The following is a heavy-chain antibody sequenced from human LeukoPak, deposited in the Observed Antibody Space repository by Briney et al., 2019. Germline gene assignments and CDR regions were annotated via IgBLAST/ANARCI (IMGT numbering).Heavy chain of an antibody. V-gene: IGHV4-59*01. CDR2: IYYSGST. Sequence: SETLSLTCTVSGGSISSYYWSWIRQPPGEGLEWIGYIYYSGSTNYTPSLKSRVTISVDTSKNQFSLKLSSVTAADTAVYYCARSRADYDILTGRPYYYYMDVWGKGTTVTVSS. D-gene: IGHD3-9*01. CDR3: ARSRADYDILTGRPYYYYMDV. J-gene: IGHJ6*03. CDR1: GGSISSYY.